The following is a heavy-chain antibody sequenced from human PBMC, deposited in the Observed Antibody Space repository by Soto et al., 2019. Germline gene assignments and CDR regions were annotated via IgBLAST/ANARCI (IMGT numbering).Heavy chain of an antibody. CDR1: RFTLRNHG. CDR2: FSTDGGT. Sequence: GSLRLSCAASRFTLRNHGISWVRQAPGKGLEWVSGFSTDGGTQYADSVKGRFTISRDNSKNIVYLHMNSLRVEDTAVYFCAKVDWEIVDYWGQGTQVTVSS. V-gene: IGHV3-23*01. CDR3: AKVDWEIVDY. D-gene: IGHD3-9*01. J-gene: IGHJ4*02.